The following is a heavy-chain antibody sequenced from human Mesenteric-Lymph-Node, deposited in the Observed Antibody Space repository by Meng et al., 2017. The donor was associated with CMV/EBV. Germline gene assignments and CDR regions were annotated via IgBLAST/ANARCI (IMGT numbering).Heavy chain of an antibody. V-gene: IGHV3-20*04. Sequence: GESLKISCAASGFAFDDYGMSWVRQAPGKGLEWVAGINWNGYNRGYADSVKGRFTISRDNSKSTVYLQMNNLRVEDTAEYYCAKDPDPSPSGMDIWGQGTTVTVSS. D-gene: IGHD1-14*01. CDR2: INWNGYNR. CDR1: GFAFDDYG. CDR3: AKDPDPSPSGMDI. J-gene: IGHJ6*02.